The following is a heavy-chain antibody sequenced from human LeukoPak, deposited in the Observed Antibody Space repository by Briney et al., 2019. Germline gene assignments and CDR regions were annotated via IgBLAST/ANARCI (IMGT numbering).Heavy chain of an antibody. V-gene: IGHV3-30*18. CDR1: GFTFSSYG. D-gene: IGHD6-19*01. CDR3: SKDLRTVAGIFDY. Sequence: PGRSLRLSCAASGFTFSSYGMHWVRQAPGKGLEWVAVISYDGSNKYYAASEKGRFTISRDNSKNTLYLQMNSLRAEDTAVYYCSKDLRTVAGIFDYWGQGTLVTVSS. CDR2: ISYDGSNK. J-gene: IGHJ4*02.